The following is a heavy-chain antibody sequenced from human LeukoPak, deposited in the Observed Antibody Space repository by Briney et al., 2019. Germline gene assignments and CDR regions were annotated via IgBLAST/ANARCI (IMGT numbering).Heavy chain of an antibody. J-gene: IGHJ1*01. V-gene: IGHV3-23*01. Sequence: GGSLRLSCAASGFTFSSYAMRWVRQAPGKGLEWVAAISGSGGSTYYADSVKGRFTISRDNSKNTLYLQMNSLRSEDTAVYYCAKDQPSVSEHWGQGTLVTVSS. CDR3: AKDQPSVSEH. CDR2: ISGSGGST. CDR1: GFTFSSYA. D-gene: IGHD2-2*01.